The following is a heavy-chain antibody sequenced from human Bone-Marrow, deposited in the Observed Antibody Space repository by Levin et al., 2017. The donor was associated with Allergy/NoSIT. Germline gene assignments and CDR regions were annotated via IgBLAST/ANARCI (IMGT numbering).Heavy chain of an antibody. CDR3: ARLQVQGVMLGDAFDI. CDR2: IWYDGSNK. D-gene: IGHD3-10*01. V-gene: IGHV3-33*01. Sequence: GGSLRLSCAASGFTFSSYGMHWVRQAPGKGLEWVAVIWYDGSNKYYADSVKGRFTISRDNSKNTLYLQMNSLRAEDTAVYYCARLQVQGVMLGDAFDIWGQGTMVTVSS. J-gene: IGHJ3*02. CDR1: GFTFSSYG.